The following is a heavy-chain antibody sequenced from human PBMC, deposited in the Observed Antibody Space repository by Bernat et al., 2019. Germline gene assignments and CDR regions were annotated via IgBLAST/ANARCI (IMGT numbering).Heavy chain of an antibody. CDR2: INHSGST. V-gene: IGHV4-34*01. Sequence: QVQLQQWGAGLLKPSETLSLTCAVYGGSFSGYYWSWIRQPPGKGLEWIGEINHSGSTNNNPSLKSRVTISVDTSKNQFSRRLSAVTAADTAVYYCATGHQGGGITASGLDHWGQGTLVTVSS. J-gene: IGHJ4*02. CDR1: GGSFSGYY. CDR3: ATGHQGGGITASGLDH. D-gene: IGHD1-20*01.